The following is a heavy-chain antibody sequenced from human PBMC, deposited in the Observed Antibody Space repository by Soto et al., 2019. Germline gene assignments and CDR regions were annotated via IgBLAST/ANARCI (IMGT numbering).Heavy chain of an antibody. V-gene: IGHV3-23*01. CDR1: GFTFDNYA. CDR2: LSDSGGSI. D-gene: IGHD6-13*01. CDR3: AKVSSSWYAGFFDL. J-gene: IGHJ4*02. Sequence: PGGSLRLSCTVSGFTFDNYAMSWVRQAPGKGLEWVSGLSDSGGSIYYADSVKGRFTISRDNSMNTLYLQMNTLRAEDTAIYYCAKVSSSWYAGFFDLWGQGTLVTVSS.